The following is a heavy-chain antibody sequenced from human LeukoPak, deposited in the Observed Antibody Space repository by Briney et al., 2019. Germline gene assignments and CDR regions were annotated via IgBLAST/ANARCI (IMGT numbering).Heavy chain of an antibody. CDR3: ARDRENFWSGYYDGYYYYMGV. V-gene: IGHV1-2*02. CDR1: LCILTGYY. Sequence: ASVKVSCKASLCILTGYYMHWVRQAPGQGLEWMGWINPNSGGTNYAQKFQGRVTMTRDTSISTAYMELSRLRSDDTAVYYCARDRENFWSGYYDGYYYYMGVWGKGTTVTVSS. D-gene: IGHD3-3*01. CDR2: INPNSGGT. J-gene: IGHJ6*03.